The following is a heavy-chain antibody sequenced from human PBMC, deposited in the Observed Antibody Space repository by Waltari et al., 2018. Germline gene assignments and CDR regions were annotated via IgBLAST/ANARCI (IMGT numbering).Heavy chain of an antibody. D-gene: IGHD3-22*01. J-gene: IGHJ4*02. Sequence: QVQLVQSGAEVTKPGASVTVSCKASGYTFTSYDIDWVRQATGQGLEWMGWMNPNSGNTKYSQKFQGRVTITRDTSASTAYMELSSLRSEDTAVYYCARSNLVVTTSPYDYWGQGTLVTVSS. V-gene: IGHV1-8*03. CDR3: ARSNLVVTTSPYDY. CDR2: MNPNSGNT. CDR1: GYTFTSYD.